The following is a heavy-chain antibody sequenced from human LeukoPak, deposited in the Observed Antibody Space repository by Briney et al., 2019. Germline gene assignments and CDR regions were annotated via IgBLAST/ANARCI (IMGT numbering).Heavy chain of an antibody. CDR1: GYTFTNYA. J-gene: IGHJ4*02. CDR2: INAGNGDT. V-gene: IGHV1-3*01. CDR3: ARNLVGKTDLAY. Sequence: GASVKVSCKASGYTFTNYAIHWVRQAPGQRLEWMGWINAGNGDTRYSQEYQGRVTITRDTSATIAHMELSSLRSEDTAVYYCARNLVGKTDLAYWGQGTLVTVSS. D-gene: IGHD6-19*01.